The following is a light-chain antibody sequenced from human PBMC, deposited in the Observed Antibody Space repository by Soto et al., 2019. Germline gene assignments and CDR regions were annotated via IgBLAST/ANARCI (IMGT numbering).Light chain of an antibody. J-gene: IGKJ1*01. CDR3: QQYYTTPWT. CDR1: QSVLYSSNNQNY. CDR2: WAS. V-gene: IGKV4-1*01. Sequence: DIVMTQSPDSLAVSLGERDTINCKSSQSVLYSSNNQNYLAWYQQKPGQPPKALIYWASTRESGVPDRFSGSGSGTDFTLTISSLQAEDVAVYYCQQYYTTPWTFGQGTKVEIK.